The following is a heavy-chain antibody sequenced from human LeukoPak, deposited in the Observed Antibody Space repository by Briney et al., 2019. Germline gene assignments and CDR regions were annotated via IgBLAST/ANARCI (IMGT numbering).Heavy chain of an antibody. V-gene: IGHV4-59*01. CDR1: SGSISSYY. D-gene: IGHD6-13*01. Sequence: SETLSLTCTVSSGSISSYYWNWIRQPPGKGLEWIGYIYYSGSTNYNPSLKSRVTISVDTSKNQFSLKLSSVTAADTAVYYCARGVYIAAAQYAYWGQGTLVTVSS. CDR2: IYYSGST. J-gene: IGHJ4*02. CDR3: ARGVYIAAAQYAY.